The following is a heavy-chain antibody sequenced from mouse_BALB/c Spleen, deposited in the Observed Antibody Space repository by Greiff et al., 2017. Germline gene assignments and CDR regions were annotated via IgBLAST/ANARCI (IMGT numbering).Heavy chain of an antibody. CDR3: ARGGWYDYAMDY. CDR1: GFTFSSYT. V-gene: IGHV5-6-4*01. Sequence: EVKLMESGGGLVKPGGSLKLSCAASGFTFSSYTMSWVRQTPEKRLEWVATISSGGSYSYYPDSVKGRFTISRDNAKNTLYPQMSSLKSEDTAMYYCARGGWYDYAMDYWGQGTSVTVSS. D-gene: IGHD1-1*02. J-gene: IGHJ4*01. CDR2: ISSGGSYS.